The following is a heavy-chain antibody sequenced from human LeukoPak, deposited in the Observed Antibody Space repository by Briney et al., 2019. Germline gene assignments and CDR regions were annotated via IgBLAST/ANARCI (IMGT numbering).Heavy chain of an antibody. CDR3: ASSGSRWLIDKTYSPY. CDR1: GGSFSGCY. CDR2: ISHNENT. J-gene: IGHJ4*02. D-gene: IGHD3-22*01. Sequence: SETLSLTCAVYGGSFSGCYWNWIRQPPGKGLEWIGEISHNENTNYSPSLKSRLTISIDTSKNQFSLKLSSVTAADTAVYYCASSGSRWLIDKTYSPYWGQGTLVTVSS. V-gene: IGHV4-34*01.